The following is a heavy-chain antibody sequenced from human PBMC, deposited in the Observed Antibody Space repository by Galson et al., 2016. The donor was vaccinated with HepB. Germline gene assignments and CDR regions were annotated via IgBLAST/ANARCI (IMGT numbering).Heavy chain of an antibody. D-gene: IGHD6-6*01. V-gene: IGHV3-33*01. CDR3: ARGSSSRSIYYYYYYTMDV. CDR1: GFTFSHYG. J-gene: IGHJ6*02. CDR2: IWYDRGKE. Sequence: SLRLSCAASGFTFSHYGMHWVRQAPGKGLEWVAVIWYDRGKEYYTESVKGRFTISRDNSKNTLYLEMNTLRVEDTAVYFCARGSSSRSIYYYYYYTMDVRGQGTTVTVSS.